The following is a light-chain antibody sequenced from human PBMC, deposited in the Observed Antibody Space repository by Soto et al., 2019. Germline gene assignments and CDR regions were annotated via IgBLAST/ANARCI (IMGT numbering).Light chain of an antibody. CDR1: SSDVGSYNF. CDR3: CSYAGSSTLL. CDR2: EGS. J-gene: IGLJ2*01. Sequence: QSALTQPASVSGSPGQSITISCTGTSSDVGSYNFVSWYQQHPGKAPKLMIYEGSKWPSGVSNRFSGSKSGNTASLTISGLQAEDEADYYCCSYAGSSTLLFGGGTKLTVL. V-gene: IGLV2-23*01.